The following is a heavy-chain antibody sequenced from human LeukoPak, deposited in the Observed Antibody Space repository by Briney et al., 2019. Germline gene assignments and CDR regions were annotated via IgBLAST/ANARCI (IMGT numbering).Heavy chain of an antibody. J-gene: IGHJ6*02. CDR1: GFPFSSYA. Sequence: GGSLRLSCGASGFPFSSYAMSGVRQAPGKGREWVSAISGSGGSTYYAHSVKGRFTISRDNTKNTLHLQMTSMRTEDTAVYYCAKDFIAMVQGAAVGGMDVWGQGTTVTVSS. D-gene: IGHD3-10*01. V-gene: IGHV3-23*01. CDR3: AKDFIAMVQGAAVGGMDV. CDR2: ISGSGGST.